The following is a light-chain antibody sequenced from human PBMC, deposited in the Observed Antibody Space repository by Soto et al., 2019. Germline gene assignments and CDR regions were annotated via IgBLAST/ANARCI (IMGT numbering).Light chain of an antibody. V-gene: IGKV1-9*01. J-gene: IGKJ5*01. CDR1: QVIRNP. Sequence: IQLTQSPSSLSASVGDRVTITCRASQVIRNPLAWYQQKPVKGPKLLIYLASTLQSGVPSRFSGSGSGTDFTLTISSLQPEDFATYYCQQVDSYPITFGQGTRLEIK. CDR2: LAS. CDR3: QQVDSYPIT.